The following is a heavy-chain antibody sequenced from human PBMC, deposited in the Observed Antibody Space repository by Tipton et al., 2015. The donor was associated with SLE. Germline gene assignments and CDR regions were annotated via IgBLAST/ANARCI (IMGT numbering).Heavy chain of an antibody. CDR3: ARTMTRPLMWFDP. D-gene: IGHD3-3*01. CDR2: ISYSGST. J-gene: IGHJ5*02. Sequence: TLSLTCTVSGGSISTYYWSWIRQPPGRGLVWLGYISYSGSTNYNPSLKSRVTISVDTSKNQFSLKLSSVTAADTAVYYCARTMTRPLMWFDPWGQGTLVTVSS. CDR1: GGSISTYY. V-gene: IGHV4-59*01.